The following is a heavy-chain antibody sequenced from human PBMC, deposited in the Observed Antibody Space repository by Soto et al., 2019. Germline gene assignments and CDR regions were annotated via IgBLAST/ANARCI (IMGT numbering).Heavy chain of an antibody. D-gene: IGHD4-17*01. CDR1: GYTFTSYG. Sequence: GASVKVSCKASGYTFTSYGISWVRQAPGQGLEWMGWISAYNGNTNYAQKLQGRVTMTTDTSTSTAYMELRSLRSDDTAVYYCARDMVAGSHDYGDYVMRDYWGQGTLVTVSS. J-gene: IGHJ4*02. CDR3: ARDMVAGSHDYGDYVMRDY. V-gene: IGHV1-18*01. CDR2: ISAYNGNT.